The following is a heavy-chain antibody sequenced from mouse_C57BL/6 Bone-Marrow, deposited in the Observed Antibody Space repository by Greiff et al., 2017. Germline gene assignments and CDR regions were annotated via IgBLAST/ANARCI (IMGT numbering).Heavy chain of an antibody. J-gene: IGHJ4*01. Sequence: EVQRVESGGGLVQPGGSLKLSCAASGFTFSDYYMYWVRQTPEKRLEWVAYISNGGGSTYYPDTVKGRFTISRDNAKNTLYLQMSRLKSEDTAMYYCAIDGYSYAMDYWGQGTSVTVSS. CDR3: AIDGYSYAMDY. D-gene: IGHD2-3*01. V-gene: IGHV5-12*01. CDR1: GFTFSDYY. CDR2: ISNGGGST.